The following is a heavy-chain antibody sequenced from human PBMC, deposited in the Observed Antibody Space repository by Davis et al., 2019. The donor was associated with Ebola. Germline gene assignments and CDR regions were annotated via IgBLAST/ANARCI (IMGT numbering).Heavy chain of an antibody. CDR3: TSLGIGIAAAGTD. CDR2: IRSKANSYAT. Sequence: PGGSLRLSCAASGFTFSGSAMHWVRQASGKGLEWVGRIRSKANSYATAYAASVKGRFTISRDDSKNTAYLQMNSLKTEDTAVYYCTSLGIGIAAAGTDWGQGTLVTVSS. CDR1: GFTFSGSA. V-gene: IGHV3-73*01. D-gene: IGHD6-13*01. J-gene: IGHJ4*02.